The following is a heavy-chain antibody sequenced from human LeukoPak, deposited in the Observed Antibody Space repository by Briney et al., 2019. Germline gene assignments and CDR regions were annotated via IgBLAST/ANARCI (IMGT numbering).Heavy chain of an antibody. V-gene: IGHV3-11*03. CDR3: ARTQNWYYFVY. Sequence: PGGSLRLSCAASGFTFSDCYMSWIRQTPGKGLEWVSYIGSSNSYTNYADSVKGRFTNSRDNAKNSLYLQMNSLRAEDTAVYYCARTQNWYYFVYWGQGTLVTVSS. CDR2: IGSSNSYT. D-gene: IGHD2/OR15-2a*01. J-gene: IGHJ4*02. CDR1: GFTFSDCY.